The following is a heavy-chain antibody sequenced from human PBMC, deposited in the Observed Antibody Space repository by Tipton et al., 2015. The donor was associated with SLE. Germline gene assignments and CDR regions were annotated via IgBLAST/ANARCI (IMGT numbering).Heavy chain of an antibody. CDR2: IYTSGST. J-gene: IGHJ3*02. D-gene: IGHD6-19*01. CDR1: GGSISSYY. V-gene: IGHV4-4*07. CDR3: ARSDSAIAVAGQAFDI. Sequence: TLSLTCTVSGGSISSYYWSWIRQPAGKGLEWIGRIYTSGSTNYNPSLKSRVTMSVDTSKNQFSLKLGSVTAADTAVYYCARSDSAIAVAGQAFDIWGQGTMVTVSS.